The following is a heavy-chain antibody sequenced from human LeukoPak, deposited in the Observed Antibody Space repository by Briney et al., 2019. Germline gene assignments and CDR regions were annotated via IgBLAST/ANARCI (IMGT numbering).Heavy chain of an antibody. J-gene: IGHJ4*02. Sequence: ASVKVSCKASGYTFTSYGISWVRQAPGQGLEWMGWISAYNGNTNYAQKLQGRVTMTTDTSTSTVYMELSSLRSEDTAVYYCARDDYYDSSGYDYWGQGTLVTVSS. CDR1: GYTFTSYG. CDR2: ISAYNGNT. D-gene: IGHD3-22*01. V-gene: IGHV1-18*01. CDR3: ARDDYYDSSGYDY.